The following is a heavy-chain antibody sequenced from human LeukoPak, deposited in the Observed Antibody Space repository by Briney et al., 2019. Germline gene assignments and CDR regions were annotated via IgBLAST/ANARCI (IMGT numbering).Heavy chain of an antibody. CDR2: ISDPHSGSQT. CDR1: GFTVSSNY. Sequence: GGSLSLTCAASGFTVSSNYRSWVRQALGQGLEWVSTISDPHSGSQTHYADSVKGRFTISRDDSQNTVYLQMDSLRAEDTAVYYCTTRLQHHFDYWGQGTQVTVSS. J-gene: IGHJ4*02. CDR3: TTRLQHHFDY. V-gene: IGHV3-23*01. D-gene: IGHD2-15*01.